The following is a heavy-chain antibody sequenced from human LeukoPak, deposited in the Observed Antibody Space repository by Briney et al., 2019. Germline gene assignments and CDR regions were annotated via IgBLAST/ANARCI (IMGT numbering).Heavy chain of an antibody. CDR2: ISSSGNTI. D-gene: IGHD6-19*01. CDR1: GFTFSDYY. V-gene: IGHV3-11*04. J-gene: IGHJ4*02. Sequence: GSLRLSCAASGFTFSDYYMSWIRQAPGKGLEWVSYISSSGNTIYYADSVKGRFTISRDNAENSLFLQMNSLRAEDTAVYYCARLGGSGWYLDYWGQGTLVTVSS. CDR3: ARLGGSGWYLDY.